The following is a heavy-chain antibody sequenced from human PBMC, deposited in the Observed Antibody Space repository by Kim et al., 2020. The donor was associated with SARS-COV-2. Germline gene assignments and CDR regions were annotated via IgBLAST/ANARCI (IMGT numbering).Heavy chain of an antibody. V-gene: IGHV3-9*01. D-gene: IGHD4-17*01. J-gene: IGHJ4*02. Sequence: DSVKGRFTISRDNAKNSLYLQMNSLRAEDTALYYCAKSPDYGDYFPFDYWGQGTLVTVSS. CDR3: AKSPDYGDYFPFDY.